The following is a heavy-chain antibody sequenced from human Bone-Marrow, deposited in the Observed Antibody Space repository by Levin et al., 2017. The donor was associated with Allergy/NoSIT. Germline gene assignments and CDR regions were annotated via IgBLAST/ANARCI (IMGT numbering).Heavy chain of an antibody. D-gene: IGHD4-17*01. CDR2: ISNDGSNK. Sequence: GGSLRLSCAASGFTFRNYGMHWVRQAPGKGLEWVTIISNDGSNKYYADSVKGRFTISRDNSKNSLYLQMNSLRAEDTAVYFCAKSQYGDYEEYYHYAMDVWGRGTTVTVSS. CDR3: AKSQYGDYEEYYHYAMDV. J-gene: IGHJ6*02. CDR1: GFTFRNYG. V-gene: IGHV3-30*18.